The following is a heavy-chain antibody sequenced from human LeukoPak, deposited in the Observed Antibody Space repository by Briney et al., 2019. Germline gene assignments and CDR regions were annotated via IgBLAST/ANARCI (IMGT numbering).Heavy chain of an antibody. V-gene: IGHV4-4*02. CDR2: IYYSGST. Sequence: SETLSLTSAVSGGSITSTFWWTWVRQPPGKGLEWIGDIYYSGSTNYNPSLKSRVTISVDKSNNQFSLNLSSVTAADTAVYYCASIEGPHSLAGYDQYYYYGMDVWGQGTTVTVSS. CDR3: ASIEGPHSLAGYDQYYYYGMDV. CDR1: GGSITSTFW. D-gene: IGHD5-12*01. J-gene: IGHJ6*02.